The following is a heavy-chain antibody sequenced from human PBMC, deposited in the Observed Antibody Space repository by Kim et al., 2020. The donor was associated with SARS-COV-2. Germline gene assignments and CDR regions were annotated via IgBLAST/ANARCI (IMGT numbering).Heavy chain of an antibody. J-gene: IGHJ6*02. D-gene: IGHD5-12*01. Sequence: YNPSLKSRVTISVDTSKNHFSLKLSSVTAADTAVYYCASGRFSGYDYGMDVWGQGTTVTVSS. CDR3: ASGRFSGYDYGMDV. V-gene: IGHV4-61*03.